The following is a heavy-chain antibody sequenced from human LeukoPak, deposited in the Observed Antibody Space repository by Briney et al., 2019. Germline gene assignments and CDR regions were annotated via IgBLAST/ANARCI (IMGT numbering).Heavy chain of an antibody. CDR1: GYTFRDYY. Sequence: ASVKVSCKASGYTFRDYYMHWVRQAPGQGLEWMGWMNPKNGGTNYAQKFQGRVIMTRDTSINTAYMELSRLTSDDTAVYYCARCPVVVPAAINWFDPWGQGTLVTVSS. CDR2: MNPKNGGT. V-gene: IGHV1-2*02. D-gene: IGHD2-2*01. J-gene: IGHJ5*02. CDR3: ARCPVVVPAAINWFDP.